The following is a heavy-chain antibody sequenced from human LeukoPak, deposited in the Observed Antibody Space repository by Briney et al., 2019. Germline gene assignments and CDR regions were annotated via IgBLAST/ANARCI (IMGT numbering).Heavy chain of an antibody. D-gene: IGHD1-1*01. Sequence: TGGTLRLSCAASGFTFSSYGMSWVRQAPGKGLEWVSAISGSGGSTYYADSVKGRFTISRDNSKNTLYLQMNSLKTEDTAVYYCTSGLSVRRSNNTPVDYWGQGTLVTVSS. CDR2: ISGSGGST. CDR3: TSGLSVRRSNNTPVDY. J-gene: IGHJ4*02. V-gene: IGHV3-23*01. CDR1: GFTFSSYG.